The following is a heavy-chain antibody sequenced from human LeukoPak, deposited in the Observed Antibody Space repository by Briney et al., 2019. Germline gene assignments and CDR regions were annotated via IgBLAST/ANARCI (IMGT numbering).Heavy chain of an antibody. Sequence: GGSLRLSXAASGFTFSSYAMSWVRQAPGKGLEWVSAISGSGGSTYYADSVKGRFTISRDNSKNTLYLQMNSLRAEDTAVYYCAKSGCRGGSCYSGTYFDLWGRGTLVTVSS. V-gene: IGHV3-23*01. D-gene: IGHD2-15*01. CDR2: ISGSGGST. CDR3: AKSGCRGGSCYSGTYFDL. J-gene: IGHJ2*01. CDR1: GFTFSSYA.